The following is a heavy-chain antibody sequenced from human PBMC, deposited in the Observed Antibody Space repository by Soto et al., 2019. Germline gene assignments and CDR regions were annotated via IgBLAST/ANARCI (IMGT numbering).Heavy chain of an antibody. Sequence: GGSMRLSWRASGCTFVDLCMHWVRQAPGKGLVWVSRVHSDGTTTTYADSVKGRFTISRDNARNTVSLQMSSLRAEDTAIYYCARGDRGGFDLWGHGTVVTVSS. V-gene: IGHV3-74*01. CDR3: ARGDRGGFDL. D-gene: IGHD3-10*01. CDR1: GCTFVDLC. CDR2: VHSDGTTT. J-gene: IGHJ3*01.